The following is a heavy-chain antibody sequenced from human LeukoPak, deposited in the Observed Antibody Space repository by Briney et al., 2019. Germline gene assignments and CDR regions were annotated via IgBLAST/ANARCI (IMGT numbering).Heavy chain of an antibody. J-gene: IGHJ4*02. CDR2: IYTSGNT. V-gene: IGHV4-4*07. Sequence: WESLSLTCTVSGGSISSYYWSWIRQPAGKGLEWIGRIYTSGNTNYNPSLKSRVTMSVDTSKNQFSLKLSSVTAADTAVYYCARDRGDYGGPDYWGQGTLVTVSS. D-gene: IGHD4-23*01. CDR3: ARDRGDYGGPDY. CDR1: GGSISSYY.